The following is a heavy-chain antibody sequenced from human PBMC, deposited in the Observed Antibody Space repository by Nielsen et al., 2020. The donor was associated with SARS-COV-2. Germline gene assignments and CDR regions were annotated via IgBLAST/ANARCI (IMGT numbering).Heavy chain of an antibody. CDR2: INPIGGST. D-gene: IGHD5-12*01. Sequence: ASVKVSCKASGYTFTNFYIHWVRQAPGQGLEWLGVINPIGGSTVYAQNFRGRVTMTRDTSTNTVYMELSSLTSEDTAVYYCARDRVRGPDSAYDSYDYWGLGTQVTVSS. J-gene: IGHJ4*02. V-gene: IGHV1-46*01. CDR1: GYTFTNFY. CDR3: ARDRVRGPDSAYDSYDY.